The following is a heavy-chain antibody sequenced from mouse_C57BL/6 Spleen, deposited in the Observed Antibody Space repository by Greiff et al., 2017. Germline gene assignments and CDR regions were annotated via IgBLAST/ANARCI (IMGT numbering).Heavy chain of an antibody. CDR1: GYAFSSYW. D-gene: IGHD1-1*01. V-gene: IGHV1-80*01. CDR3: ARSGSSYVDYAMDY. Sequence: VQLQQSGAELVKPGASVKISCKASGYAFSSYWMNWVKQRPGKGLEWIGQIYPGDGDTNYNGKFKGKATLTADKSSSTAYMQLSSLTSEDSAVYFCARSGSSYVDYAMDYWGQGTSVTVSS. CDR2: IYPGDGDT. J-gene: IGHJ4*01.